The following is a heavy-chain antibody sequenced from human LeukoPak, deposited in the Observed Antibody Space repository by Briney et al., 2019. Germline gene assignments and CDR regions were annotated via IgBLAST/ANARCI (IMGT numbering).Heavy chain of an antibody. D-gene: IGHD3-9*01. CDR2: IYYSGST. CDR1: GGSISSHY. J-gene: IGHJ4*02. Sequence: PSETLSLTYTVSGGSISSHYWSWIRQPPGMGLEWIGYIYYSGSTNYNPSIKSRVTISVDTSKNQFSLKLSSVTAADTAVYYCARSAYDILTGYYHPYYFDYWGQGTLVTVSS. V-gene: IGHV4-59*11. CDR3: ARSAYDILTGYYHPYYFDY.